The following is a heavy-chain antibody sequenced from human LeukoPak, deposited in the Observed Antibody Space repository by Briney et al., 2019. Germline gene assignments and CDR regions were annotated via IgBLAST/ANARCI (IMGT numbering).Heavy chain of an antibody. D-gene: IGHD3-10*01. CDR2: FDPEDGET. Sequence: GASVKVSCKVSGYTLTELSMHWVRQAPGEGLEWMGGFDPEDGETIYAQKFQGRVTITEDTSTDTAYMELKSLRSEDTAVYYCATSPMVRRLHGHIYYDYGMDVWGQGTTVTVSS. CDR3: ATSPMVRRLHGHIYYDYGMDV. J-gene: IGHJ6*02. V-gene: IGHV1-24*01. CDR1: GYTLTELS.